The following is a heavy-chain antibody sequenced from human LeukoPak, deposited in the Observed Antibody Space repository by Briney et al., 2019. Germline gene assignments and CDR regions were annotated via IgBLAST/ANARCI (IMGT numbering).Heavy chain of an antibody. CDR1: GFTVTNYA. D-gene: IGHD3-9*01. CDR2: ISGRDDST. V-gene: IGHV3-23*01. J-gene: IGHJ4*02. Sequence: GASLRLSCAASGFTVTNYAMYWVRQAPGKGLEWVSAISGRDDSTYYADSVKGRFTNSRDTSKNTLFLQMNSLRAEDTAVYYCAKWGDYDILTGYYDPDYWGQGTLVTVSS. CDR3: AKWGDYDILTGYYDPDY.